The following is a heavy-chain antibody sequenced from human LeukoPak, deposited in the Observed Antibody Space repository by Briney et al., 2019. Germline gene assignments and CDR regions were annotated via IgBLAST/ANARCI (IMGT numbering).Heavy chain of an antibody. D-gene: IGHD6-13*01. Sequence: ASVKVSCKASGYTFTSYGISWVRQAPGQGLEWMGWISAYNGNTNYAQKLQGRVTMTTDTSTSTAYMELRSLRSDDTAVYYCARDPEGSYSSSWYSSVDAFDIWGQGTMVTVSS. CDR3: ARDPEGSYSSSWYSSVDAFDI. CDR2: ISAYNGNT. V-gene: IGHV1-18*01. CDR1: GYTFTSYG. J-gene: IGHJ3*02.